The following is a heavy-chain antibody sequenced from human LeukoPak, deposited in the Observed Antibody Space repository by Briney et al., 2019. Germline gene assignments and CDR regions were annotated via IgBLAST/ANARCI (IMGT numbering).Heavy chain of an antibody. Sequence: SETLSLTCTVSGGSISSYYWSWVRQPAGKGLEWIGRIYTSGSTNYNPSLKSRVTMSVDTSKNQFSLKLSPVTAADTAVYYCARDNRSGSGWSSYYYGMDVWGQGTTVTVSS. D-gene: IGHD6-19*01. CDR3: ARDNRSGSGWSSYYYGMDV. J-gene: IGHJ6*02. V-gene: IGHV4-4*07. CDR1: GGSISSYY. CDR2: IYTSGST.